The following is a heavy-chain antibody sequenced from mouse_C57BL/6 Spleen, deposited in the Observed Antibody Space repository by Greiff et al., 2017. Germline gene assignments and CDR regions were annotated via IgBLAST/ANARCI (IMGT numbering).Heavy chain of an antibody. Sequence: VQLQQSGAELVKPGASVKISCKASGYAFSSYWMNWVKQRPGKGLEWIGQIYPGDGDTNYNGKFKGKATLTADKSSSTAYMQLSSLTSEDSAVYFCASPHYGSSFLFAYWGQGTLVTVSA. D-gene: IGHD1-1*01. J-gene: IGHJ3*01. CDR3: ASPHYGSSFLFAY. CDR2: IYPGDGDT. CDR1: GYAFSSYW. V-gene: IGHV1-80*01.